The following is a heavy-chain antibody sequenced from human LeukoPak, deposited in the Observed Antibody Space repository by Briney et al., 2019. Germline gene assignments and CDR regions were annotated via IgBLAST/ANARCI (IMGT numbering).Heavy chain of an antibody. Sequence: PSETLSLTCTVSGGSISSYYWSWIRQTAGKGLEWIGRIYTSGSTNYNPSLKSRVTMSVDTSKNQFSLKLSSVTAADTAVYYCARVGLAAPYYFDYWGQGTLVTVSS. J-gene: IGHJ4*02. D-gene: IGHD6-6*01. CDR1: GGSISSYY. V-gene: IGHV4-4*07. CDR3: ARVGLAAPYYFDY. CDR2: IYTSGST.